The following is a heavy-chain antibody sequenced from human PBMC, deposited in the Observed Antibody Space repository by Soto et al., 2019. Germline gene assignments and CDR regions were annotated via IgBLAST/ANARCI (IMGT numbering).Heavy chain of an antibody. CDR2: IKSKTDGGTT. V-gene: IGHV3-15*01. J-gene: IGHJ4*02. D-gene: IGHD3-9*01. Sequence: GGSLRLSCAASGFTFSNAWMSWVRQAPGKGLEWVGRIKSKTDGGTTDYAAPVKGRFTISRDDSKNTLYLQMNSLKTEDTAVYYCTSKYYDILTGFTPPDYWGQGTLVTVSS. CDR3: TSKYYDILTGFTPPDY. CDR1: GFTFSNAW.